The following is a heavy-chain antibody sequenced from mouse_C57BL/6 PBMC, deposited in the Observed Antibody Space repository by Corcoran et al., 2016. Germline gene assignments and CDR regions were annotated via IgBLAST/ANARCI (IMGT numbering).Heavy chain of an antibody. Sequence: QIQLVQSGPELKKPGETVKISCKASGYTFTTYGMSWVKQAPGKGLKWMGWINTYSGVPTYADDFKGRFAFSLETSASTAYLQINNLKNEDTATYFCARRENLYDYDGIYYAMDYWGQGTSVTVSS. CDR3: ARRENLYDYDGIYYAMDY. CDR2: INTYSGVP. D-gene: IGHD2-4*01. CDR1: GYTFTTYG. V-gene: IGHV9-3*01. J-gene: IGHJ4*01.